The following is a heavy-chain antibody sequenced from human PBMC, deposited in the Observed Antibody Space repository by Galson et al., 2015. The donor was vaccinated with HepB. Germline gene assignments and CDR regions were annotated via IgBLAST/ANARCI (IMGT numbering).Heavy chain of an antibody. V-gene: IGHV1-18*04. CDR1: GYTFINYG. CDR2: ISAYNGNT. J-gene: IGHJ6*02. D-gene: IGHD3-10*01. Sequence: SVKVSCKASGYTFINYGISWVRQAPGQGLEWMGLISAYNGNTNYAQNIQGRVTMTTDTSTSTAYMELRSLRSDDTAVYYCARDRAGYYGSGSSYGMGVWGQGTTVTVSS. CDR3: ARDRAGYYGSGSSYGMGV.